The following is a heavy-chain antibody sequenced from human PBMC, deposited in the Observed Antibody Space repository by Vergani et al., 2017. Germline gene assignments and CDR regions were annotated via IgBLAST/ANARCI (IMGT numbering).Heavy chain of an antibody. CDR3: ARDSPLDNYYDSSGHPPGGY. D-gene: IGHD3-22*01. CDR2: ISSSSSTI. Sequence: EVQLVESGGGLVQPGGSLRLSCAASGFTFSSYSMNWVRQAPGKGLEWVSYISSSSSTIYYADSVKGRFTISRENAKNSLYLQMNSLRAEDTAVYYCARDSPLDNYYDSSGHPPGGYWGQGTLVTVSS. V-gene: IGHV3-48*01. CDR1: GFTFSSYS. J-gene: IGHJ4*02.